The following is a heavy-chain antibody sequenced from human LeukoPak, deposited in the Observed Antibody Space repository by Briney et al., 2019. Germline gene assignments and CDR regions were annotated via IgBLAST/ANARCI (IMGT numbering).Heavy chain of an antibody. D-gene: IGHD1-7*01. CDR1: GYSISSGYY. J-gene: IGHJ4*02. CDR3: ARDLDWNYPSDY. Sequence: SETLSLTCTVSGYSISSGYYWGWIRQPPGKGLEWIGSIYHSGSTYYNPSLKSRVTISVDTSKNQFSLKLSSVTAADTAVYYCARDLDWNYPSDYWGQGTLVTVSS. V-gene: IGHV4-38-2*02. CDR2: IYHSGST.